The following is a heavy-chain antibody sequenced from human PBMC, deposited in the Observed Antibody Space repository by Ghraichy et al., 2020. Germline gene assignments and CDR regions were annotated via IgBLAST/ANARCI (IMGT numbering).Heavy chain of an antibody. J-gene: IGHJ4*02. CDR1: GYTFTSYG. CDR2: ISAYNGNT. V-gene: IGHV1-18*01. CDR3: ARDFNIVVVIARPHFDY. D-gene: IGHD2-21*01. Sequence: ASVKVSCKASGYTFTSYGISWVRQVPGQGLEWMGWISAYNGNTNYAQKFQGRVTMTTDTSTSTAYMELRSLGSDDTAVYYCARDFNIVVVIARPHFDYWGQGTLVTVPS.